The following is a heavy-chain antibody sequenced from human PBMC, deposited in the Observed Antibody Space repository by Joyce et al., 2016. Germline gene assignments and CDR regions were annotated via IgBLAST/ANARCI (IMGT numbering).Heavy chain of an antibody. CDR3: ARHVTDWFDP. CDR1: GYSFTSHW. V-gene: IGHV5-10-1*03. Sequence: EVQLVQSGAEVKKPGESLRISCKGSGYSFTSHWISWGRQRHGKGLEWMGRIDPRDSYTYYSPSFEGHVTISVDKTISAAYLQWSSLRASDTAIYYCARHVTDWFDPWGQGTLVTVSS. D-gene: IGHD3-10*02. J-gene: IGHJ5*02. CDR2: IDPRDSYT.